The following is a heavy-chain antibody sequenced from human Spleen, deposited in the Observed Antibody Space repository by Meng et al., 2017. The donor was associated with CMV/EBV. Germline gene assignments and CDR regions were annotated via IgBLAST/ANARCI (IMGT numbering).Heavy chain of an antibody. CDR2: MNPNSGNT. D-gene: IGHD3-22*01. J-gene: IGHJ4*02. Sequence: ASVKVSCKASAYTFTSYDINWVRQATGQGLEWMGWMNPNSGNTCYAQKFQGRVTMTRNTSISTAYIKVSSLRPEDTAVYYCARGGDSISFDYWGQGTLVTVSS. CDR1: AYTFTSYD. CDR3: ARGGDSISFDY. V-gene: IGHV1-8*01.